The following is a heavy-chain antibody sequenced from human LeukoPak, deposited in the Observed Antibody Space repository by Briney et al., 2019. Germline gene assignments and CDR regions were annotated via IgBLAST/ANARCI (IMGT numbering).Heavy chain of an antibody. CDR2: ISYDGSNK. J-gene: IGHJ4*02. Sequence: PGRSLRLSCAASGFTFSTYGMHWVRQAPGKGLEWVAVISYDGSNKYYADSVKGRFTISRDNAKNSLYLQMNSLRAEDTAVYYCARGANDVAEYFDYWGQGTLVTVSS. CDR3: ARGANDVAEYFDY. V-gene: IGHV3-30*03. D-gene: IGHD1-1*01. CDR1: GFTFSTYG.